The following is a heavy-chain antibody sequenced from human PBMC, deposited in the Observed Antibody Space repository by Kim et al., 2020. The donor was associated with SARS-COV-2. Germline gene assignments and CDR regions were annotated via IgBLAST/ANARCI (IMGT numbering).Heavy chain of an antibody. J-gene: IGHJ4*02. CDR1: GGSISSGGYY. V-gene: IGHV4-31*03. Sequence: SETLSLTCTVSGGSISSGGYYWSWIRQHPGKGLEWIGYIYYSGSTYYNPSLKSRVTISVDTSKNQFSLKLSSVTAADTAVYYCARGSPSEDGTDTYFDYWGQGTLVTVSS. D-gene: IGHD2-15*01. CDR3: ARGSPSEDGTDTYFDY. CDR2: IYYSGST.